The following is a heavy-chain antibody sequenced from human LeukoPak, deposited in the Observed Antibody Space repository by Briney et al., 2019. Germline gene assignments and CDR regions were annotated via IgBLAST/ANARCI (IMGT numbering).Heavy chain of an antibody. Sequence: GGYLRLSCEASGFTFIRNGMHWVRQAPGKGLEWVAFLRYDGSNQYYADSVQGRFTISRDNSKNTLYLQMHSLRAEDTAVYYCAKERVEMATLYYFDYWGQGTLVTVSS. CDR2: LRYDGSNQ. J-gene: IGHJ4*02. CDR1: GFTFIRNG. V-gene: IGHV3-30*02. CDR3: AKERVEMATLYYFDY. D-gene: IGHD5-24*01.